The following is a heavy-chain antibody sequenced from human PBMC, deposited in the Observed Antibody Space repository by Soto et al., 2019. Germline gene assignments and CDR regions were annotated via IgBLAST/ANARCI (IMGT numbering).Heavy chain of an antibody. Sequence: GGSLRLSCAASGFTXSSYGMHWVRQAPGKGLEWVAVISYDGSNKYYADSVKGRFTISRDNSKNTLYLQKNSPRAEATAVYYYAKDFDYYDSGGGLNYGGQGTWVTVS. J-gene: IGHJ4*02. CDR3: AKDFDYYDSGGGLNY. D-gene: IGHD3-22*01. V-gene: IGHV3-30*18. CDR1: GFTXSSYG. CDR2: ISYDGSNK.